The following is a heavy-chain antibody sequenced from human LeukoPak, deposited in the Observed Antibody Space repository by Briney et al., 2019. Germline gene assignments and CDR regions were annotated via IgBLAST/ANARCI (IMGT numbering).Heavy chain of an antibody. CDR1: GFTFDDYA. CDR2: ISGDGGST. Sequence: GGSLRLSCAASGFTFDDYAMHWVRQAPGKGLEWVSLISGDGGSTYYADSVKGRFTISRDNSKNSLYLQMNSLRTEDTALYYCATHDYYGSGSHYNVGYYYMDVWGKGTTVTVSS. D-gene: IGHD3-10*01. V-gene: IGHV3-43*02. J-gene: IGHJ6*03. CDR3: ATHDYYGSGSHYNVGYYYMDV.